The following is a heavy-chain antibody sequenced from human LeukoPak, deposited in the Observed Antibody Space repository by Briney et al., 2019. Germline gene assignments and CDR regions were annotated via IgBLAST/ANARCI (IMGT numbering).Heavy chain of an antibody. D-gene: IGHD3-22*01. Sequence: AGSLRLSCAASGFTFSSYWMSWVRQAPGKGLEWVANIKQDGSEKYYVDSVKGRFTISRDNAKNSLYLQMNSLRAEDTAVYYCARDEGYYYDSSGSYWGQGTLVTVSS. CDR2: IKQDGSEK. CDR3: ARDEGYYYDSSGSY. CDR1: GFTFSSYW. J-gene: IGHJ4*02. V-gene: IGHV3-7*01.